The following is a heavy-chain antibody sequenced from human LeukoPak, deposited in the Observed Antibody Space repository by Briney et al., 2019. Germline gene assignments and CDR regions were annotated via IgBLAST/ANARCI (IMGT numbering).Heavy chain of an antibody. J-gene: IGHJ4*02. V-gene: IGHV1-8*01. CDR3: ARGRSGDFDY. D-gene: IGHD6-19*01. CDR2: MNPNSGNT. CDR1: GYTFNSFS. Sequence: ASVKVSCKASGYTFNSFSINWVRRATGQGLEWMGWMNPNSGNTGYAQKFQGRVTMTRNTSISTAYMELSSLRSEDTAVYYCARGRSGDFDYWGQGTLVTVSS.